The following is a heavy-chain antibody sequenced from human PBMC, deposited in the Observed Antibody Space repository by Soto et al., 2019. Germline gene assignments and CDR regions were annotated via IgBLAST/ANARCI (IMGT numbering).Heavy chain of an antibody. CDR2: IIPIFGTA. J-gene: IGHJ4*02. Sequence: ASVKVSCKASGGTFSSYAISWVRQAPGQGLEWMGGIIPIFGTANYAQKFQGRVTITADESTSTAYMELSSLRSEDTAVYYCARDEGWDNYDILTGQEKFVVYYWGQGTLVTVSS. V-gene: IGHV1-69*13. CDR3: ARDEGWDNYDILTGQEKFVVYY. D-gene: IGHD3-9*01. CDR1: GGTFSSYA.